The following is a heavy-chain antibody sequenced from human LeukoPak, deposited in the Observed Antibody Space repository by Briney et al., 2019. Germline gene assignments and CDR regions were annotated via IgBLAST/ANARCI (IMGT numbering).Heavy chain of an antibody. CDR2: IYYSGST. CDR3: ARLDPNWYFEL. J-gene: IGHJ2*01. CDR1: GASITSYY. Sequence: PSETLSLTCTVSGASITSYYWGWIRQPPGKGLECIGYIYYSGSTNYNPSLKWRVSMSIGTSKAQFSLRLSSVTAADTAVYYCARLDPNWYFELWGRGTLVTVSS. V-gene: IGHV4-59*08.